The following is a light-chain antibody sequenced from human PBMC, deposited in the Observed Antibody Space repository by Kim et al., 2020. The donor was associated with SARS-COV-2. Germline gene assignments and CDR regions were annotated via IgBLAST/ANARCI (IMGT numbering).Light chain of an antibody. Sequence: LSLSPGERATLSCRARQNVSHHLAWYQHKPSQAPRLLIYDITIRAAGVPARFSGSGSETEFTLTISSLQSEDFAIYYCEQYNYWYTFGQGTKLEI. J-gene: IGKJ2*01. CDR1: QNVSHH. CDR2: DIT. CDR3: EQYNYWYT. V-gene: IGKV3-15*01.